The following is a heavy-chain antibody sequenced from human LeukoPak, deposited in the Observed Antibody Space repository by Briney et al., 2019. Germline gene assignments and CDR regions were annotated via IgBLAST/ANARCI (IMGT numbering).Heavy chain of an antibody. Sequence: PSETLSLTCAVYGGSFSGYYWSWIRQPPGKGLEWLGEINHSGSTNYNPSLKSRVTMSVGTSKNQFSLKLSSVTAADTAVYYCARGALITIFGVVIMGAQGPYFDYWGQGTLVTVSS. V-gene: IGHV4-34*01. D-gene: IGHD3-3*01. CDR2: INHSGST. J-gene: IGHJ4*02. CDR3: ARGALITIFGVVIMGAQGPYFDY. CDR1: GGSFSGYY.